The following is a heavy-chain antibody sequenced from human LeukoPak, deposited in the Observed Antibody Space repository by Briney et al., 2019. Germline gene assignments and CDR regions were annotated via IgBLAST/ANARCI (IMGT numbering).Heavy chain of an antibody. CDR3: ARESIVLVPAAQGPSDFYYYGTDV. Sequence: GGSLSLSCAASGFTFNIYWMSWVRQAPGKGLEWVANIKQDGSEKYYVDSVKGRFTISRDNAKNSLYLQMNSMRAEDTAVYYCARESIVLVPAAQGPSDFYYYGTDVWGQGTTVTVSS. V-gene: IGHV3-7*01. J-gene: IGHJ6*02. CDR1: GFTFNIYW. D-gene: IGHD2-2*01. CDR2: IKQDGSEK.